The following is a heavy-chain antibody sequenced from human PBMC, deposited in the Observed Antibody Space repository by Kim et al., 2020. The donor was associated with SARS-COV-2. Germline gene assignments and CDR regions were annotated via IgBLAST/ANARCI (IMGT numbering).Heavy chain of an antibody. Sequence: ASVKVSCKASGYTFTTFFIHWVRQAPGQGLEWMGIINPDDHTTYYKQNFQDRITMTDDTSTNTVYMELRSLRSEDTAVYYCALGPYHHGWGTHRDSWGQGTLVTVSS. V-gene: IGHV1-46*01. CDR3: ALGPYHHGWGTHRDS. CDR1: GYTFTTFF. CDR2: INPDDHTT. D-gene: IGHD3-16*02. J-gene: IGHJ4*02.